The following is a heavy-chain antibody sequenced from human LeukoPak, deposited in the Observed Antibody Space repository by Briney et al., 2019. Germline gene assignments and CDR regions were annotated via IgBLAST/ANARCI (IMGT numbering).Heavy chain of an antibody. V-gene: IGHV1-2*02. D-gene: IGHD3-22*01. Sequence: ASVKVSCKASGYTFTGYYMHWVRQAPGQGLEWMGWINPNSGGTNYAQKFQGRVTMTRDTSTSTVYMELSSLRSEDTAVYYCARDNYYDSSGDYYYGMDVWGQGTTVTVSS. CDR2: INPNSGGT. J-gene: IGHJ6*02. CDR1: GYTFTGYY. CDR3: ARDNYYDSSGDYYYGMDV.